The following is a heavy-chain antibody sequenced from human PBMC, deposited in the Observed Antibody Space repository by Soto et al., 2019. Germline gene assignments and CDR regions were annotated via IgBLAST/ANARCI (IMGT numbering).Heavy chain of an antibody. CDR1: GGTFSSYA. CDR3: AREVVVAATGSFDP. V-gene: IGHV1-69*12. Sequence: QVQLVQSGAEVKQPGSSVKVSCKASGGTFSSYAISWVRQAPGQGLEWMGGIIAIFGTANYAQKFQGRVTITADDSTSTAYMELSSLRAEDTAVYYCAREVVVAATGSFDPWGQGTLVTFYS. J-gene: IGHJ5*02. CDR2: IIAIFGTA. D-gene: IGHD2-15*01.